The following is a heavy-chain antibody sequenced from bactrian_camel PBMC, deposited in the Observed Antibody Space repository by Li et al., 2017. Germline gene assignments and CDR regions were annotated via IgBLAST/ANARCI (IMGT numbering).Heavy chain of an antibody. CDR3: AADVGSMSGNCQPNY. V-gene: IGHV3S31*01. Sequence: VQLVESGGGSAQPGGSLRLSCRVSGYTVGDGCMGWVRQVPGKGREGVAAISAGGASLYYADSVKGRFTISRDDAKNTMYLQMNNLQPEDTAMYYCAADVGSMSGNCQPNYWGQGTQVTVS. D-gene: IGHD6*01. J-gene: IGHJ4*01. CDR2: ISAGGASL. CDR1: GYTVGDGC.